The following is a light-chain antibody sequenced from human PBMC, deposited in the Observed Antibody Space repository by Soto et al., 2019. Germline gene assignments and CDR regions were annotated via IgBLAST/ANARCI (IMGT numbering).Light chain of an antibody. V-gene: IGKV3-15*01. CDR3: QQYSKWPLT. CDR2: GAS. Sequence: EFVLTQSPGTLSLSPGERVTLSCRASQRVSSNYVAWYQQKPGQAPRLLIYGASTRATGLPARFSGSGSGTEYTLTISSLQSEDFAVYYCQQYSKWPLTFGGGTKVDIK. J-gene: IGKJ4*01. CDR1: QRVSSN.